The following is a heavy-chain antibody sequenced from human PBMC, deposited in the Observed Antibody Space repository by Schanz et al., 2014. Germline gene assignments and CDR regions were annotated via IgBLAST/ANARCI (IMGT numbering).Heavy chain of an antibody. CDR2: VNPSVRGT. J-gene: IGHJ4*02. CDR1: GYTLSAYS. D-gene: IGHD4-17*01. V-gene: IGHV1-46*01. Sequence: QVQLVQSGTQVKKPGASVKVSCKASGYTLSAYSLHWVRQAPGQGLEWMGIVNPSVRGTHFAQKFQGRVTITADRSTSTAYMELSSLRSEDTAVYYCARGYGDSPTDFWGQGTLVTVSS. CDR3: ARGYGDSPTDF.